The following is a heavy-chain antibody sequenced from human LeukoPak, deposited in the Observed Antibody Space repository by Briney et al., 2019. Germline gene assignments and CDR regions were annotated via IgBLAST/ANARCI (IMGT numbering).Heavy chain of an antibody. D-gene: IGHD4-17*01. CDR3: AREITVTTSYFDYYYYMDV. CDR2: IYYTGST. CDR1: GGSVSDYY. Sequence: PSETLSLTCTISGGSVSDYYWSWIRQSPGKGLEWIGYIYYTGSTTYNPSLKSRVTMSADTSKNQFSLKLSSVTAADTAVYYCAREITVTTSYFDYYYYMDVWGKGTTVTISS. J-gene: IGHJ6*03. V-gene: IGHV4-59*02.